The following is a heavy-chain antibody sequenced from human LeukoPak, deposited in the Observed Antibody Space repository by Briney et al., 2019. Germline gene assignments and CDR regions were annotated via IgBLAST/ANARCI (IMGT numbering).Heavy chain of an antibody. CDR3: AGMLESDYGSGSSYDY. Sequence: PSQTLSLTCTVSGGSISSGSYYWSWIRQPAGKGLEWIGRIYTSGSTNYNPSLESRVTISVDTSKNQFSLKLSSVTAADTAVYYCAGMLESDYGSGSSYDYWGQGTLVTVSS. J-gene: IGHJ4*02. CDR1: GGSISSGSYY. CDR2: IYTSGST. V-gene: IGHV4-61*02. D-gene: IGHD3-10*01.